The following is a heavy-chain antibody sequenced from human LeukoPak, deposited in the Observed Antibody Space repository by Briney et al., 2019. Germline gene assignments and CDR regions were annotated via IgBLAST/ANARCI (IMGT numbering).Heavy chain of an antibody. V-gene: IGHV4-34*01. J-gene: IGHJ1*01. Sequence: PSETLSLTCAVYGGSFSGYYWSWIRQPPGKGLEGIGEINHSGSTNYNPSLKSRVTISVDPSKNQFSLKLSSVTAADTAVYYCARGAHVLRYFDWSAGVTEYFQHWGQGTLVTVSS. CDR2: INHSGST. D-gene: IGHD3-9*01. CDR1: GGSFSGYY. CDR3: ARGAHVLRYFDWSAGVTEYFQH.